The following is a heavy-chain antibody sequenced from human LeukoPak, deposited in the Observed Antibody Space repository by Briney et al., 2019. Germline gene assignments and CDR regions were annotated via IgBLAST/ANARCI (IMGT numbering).Heavy chain of an antibody. D-gene: IGHD2-15*01. J-gene: IGHJ4*02. CDR3: ASTQRGDYFDY. CDR2: IYSGGTT. Sequence: GGSLRLSCAASGFIVSSNYMSWVRQAPGKGLEWVSIIYSGGTTYYADSVKGRFTISRDNSKNTLYLQMNSLRAEDTGVYYCASTQRGDYFDYWGQGTLVTVSS. CDR1: GFIVSSNY. V-gene: IGHV3-66*01.